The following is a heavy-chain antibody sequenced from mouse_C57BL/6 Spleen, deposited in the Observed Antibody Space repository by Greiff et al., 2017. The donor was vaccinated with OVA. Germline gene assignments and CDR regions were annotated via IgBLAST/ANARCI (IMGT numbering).Heavy chain of an antibody. J-gene: IGHJ2*01. CDR3: ARGDSNQSDY. CDR2: IYPGDGDT. CDR1: GYAFSSYW. D-gene: IGHD2-5*01. V-gene: IGHV1-80*01. Sequence: VKLVESGAELVKPGASVKISCKASGYAFSSYWMNWVKQRPGKGLEWIGQIYPGDGDTNYNGKFKGKATLTADKSSSTAYMQLSSLTSEDSAVYFCARGDSNQSDYWGQGTTLTVSS.